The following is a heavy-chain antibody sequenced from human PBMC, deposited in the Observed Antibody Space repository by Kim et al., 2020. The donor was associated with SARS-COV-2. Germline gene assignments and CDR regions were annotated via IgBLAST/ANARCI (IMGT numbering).Heavy chain of an antibody. CDR3: ARSNHLDDY. Sequence: GGSLRLSCAASGFTLSSYWMHWVRQAPGKGLVWVSRINTDGSNINYADSVKGRFTISRDNAKNTLYLQINSLRVDDTAVYYCARSNHLDDYWGQGTLVTVSS. V-gene: IGHV3-74*01. D-gene: IGHD1-1*01. CDR2: INTDGSNI. CDR1: GFTLSSYW. J-gene: IGHJ4*02.